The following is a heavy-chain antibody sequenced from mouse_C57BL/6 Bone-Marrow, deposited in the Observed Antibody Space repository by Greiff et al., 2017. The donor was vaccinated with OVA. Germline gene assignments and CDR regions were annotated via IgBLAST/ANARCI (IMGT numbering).Heavy chain of an antibody. CDR3: ARDHDYYAMDY. Sequence: VQLQQSGPELVKPGASVKIPCKASGYTFTDYNMDWVKQSHGKSLEWIGDINPNNGGTTYNQKFKGKATLTVDKSSSTAYMELRSLTSEDTAVYYCARDHDYYAMDYWGQGTSVTVSS. CDR2: INPNNGGT. V-gene: IGHV1-18*01. CDR1: GYTFTDYN. J-gene: IGHJ4*01.